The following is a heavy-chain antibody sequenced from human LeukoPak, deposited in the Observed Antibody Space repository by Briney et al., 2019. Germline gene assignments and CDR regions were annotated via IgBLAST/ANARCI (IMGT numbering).Heavy chain of an antibody. CDR3: ARYDFILISYFDL. V-gene: IGHV3-53*01. CDR1: GFTVSNNY. Sequence: GGSLRLSCAASGFTVSNNYMSWVRQAPGRKLEWVSDIYSDGTTFYADSVKGRFTISRDNSKNTLYLQMNSLRAEDTAVYHCARYDFILISYFDLWGRGALVTVSS. J-gene: IGHJ2*01. CDR2: IYSDGTT. D-gene: IGHD3-3*01.